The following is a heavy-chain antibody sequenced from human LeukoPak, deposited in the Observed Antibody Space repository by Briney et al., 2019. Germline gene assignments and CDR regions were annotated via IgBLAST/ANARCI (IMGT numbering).Heavy chain of an antibody. CDR2: INPNSGGT. CDR1: GYTFTSYY. Sequence: ASVKVSCKASGYTFTSYYMHWVRQAPGQGLEWMGWINPNSGGTNYAQKFQGRVTMTRDTSISTAYMELSRLRSDDTAVYYCARDRSSGWYYWFDPWGQGTLVTVSS. D-gene: IGHD6-19*01. J-gene: IGHJ5*02. V-gene: IGHV1-2*02. CDR3: ARDRSSGWYYWFDP.